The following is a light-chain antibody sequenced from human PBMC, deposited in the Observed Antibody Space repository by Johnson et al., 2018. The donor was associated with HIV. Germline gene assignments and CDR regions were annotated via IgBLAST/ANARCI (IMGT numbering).Light chain of an antibody. CDR3: GTWETSLSAGLLYV. CDR2: DSN. CDR1: SSNIENNY. V-gene: IGLV1-51*01. J-gene: IGLJ1*01. Sequence: QPVLTQPPSVSVAPGQKVTISCSGSSSNIENNYVSWYQQLPGTAPKLLIYDSNKRPSGIPDRFSGSKSATSATLGITGLQTGDEADYYCGTWETSLSAGLLYVFGPGTKVTVL.